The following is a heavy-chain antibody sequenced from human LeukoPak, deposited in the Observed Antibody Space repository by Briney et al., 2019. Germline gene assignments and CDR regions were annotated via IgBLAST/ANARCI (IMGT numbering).Heavy chain of an antibody. CDR2: IYESGGT. CDR1: GGSISEYY. D-gene: IGHD3-10*01. CDR3: ARDRAAFYYASGLAY. Sequence: SETLSLTRTVSGGSISEYYWSWIRQSPGKGLEWIGYIYESGGTNYNPSLRSRVTISLDTSKTQVSLKVTSLTAADTAVYYCARDRAAFYYASGLAYWGQGIPVTVSS. J-gene: IGHJ4*02. V-gene: IGHV4-59*01.